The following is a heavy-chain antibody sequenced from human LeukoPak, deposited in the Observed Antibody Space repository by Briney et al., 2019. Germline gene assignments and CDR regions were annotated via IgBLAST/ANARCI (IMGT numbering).Heavy chain of an antibody. CDR3: ARHSFSSGWYSGLGY. D-gene: IGHD6-19*01. J-gene: IGHJ4*02. CDR1: GFTVSDNY. V-gene: IGHV3-66*04. Sequence: GGSLRLSCAASGFTVSDNYMSWVRQAPVKGLEWVTVLYSGGNTYYADSVKGRFTISRDTSRNTLYLQMNSLRAEDTAVYYGARHSFSSGWYSGLGYWGKGTLVTVSS. CDR2: LYSGGNT.